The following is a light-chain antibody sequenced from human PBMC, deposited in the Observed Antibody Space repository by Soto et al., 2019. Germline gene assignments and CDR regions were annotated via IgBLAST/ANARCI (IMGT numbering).Light chain of an antibody. J-gene: IGKJ4*01. CDR3: QQHGRSPFT. CDR1: QSVSSSY. Sequence: EIVLTQSPGTLSLSPGERATLSCRASQSVSSSYLAWYQKKPGQAPRLLIYGASNRATGIPDRFSGSESGTDFSLTIRRLEPEDFAVYYCQQHGRSPFTFGGGTKVDIK. V-gene: IGKV3-20*01. CDR2: GAS.